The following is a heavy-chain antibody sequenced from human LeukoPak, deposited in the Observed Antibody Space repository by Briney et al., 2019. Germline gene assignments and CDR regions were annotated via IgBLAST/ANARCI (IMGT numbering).Heavy chain of an antibody. Sequence: GGSLRLSCAASGFTFSSYGMHWVRQAPGKGLEWVAFIRYDGSNTYYTDSVRGRVTISRDNSKNTLYLQMNSLRAEDTAVYYCAKARDYSGGWYSVCDYWGQGTLVTVSS. CDR3: AKARDYSGGWYSVCDY. CDR1: GFTFSSYG. CDR2: IRYDGSNT. D-gene: IGHD6-19*01. J-gene: IGHJ4*02. V-gene: IGHV3-30*02.